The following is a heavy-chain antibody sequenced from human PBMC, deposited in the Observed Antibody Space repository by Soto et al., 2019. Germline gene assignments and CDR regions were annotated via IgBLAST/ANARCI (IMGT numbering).Heavy chain of an antibody. CDR3: TTGQRPIRFLEWLSRYYFDF. Sequence: QLQLVQSGAEVKKPGASVKVSCKVSGYTLAELSMHWVRQAPGKGLEWMGGFNPEDAEKIYAQNFQGRVTMTEDTSTDTAYMELSSLRSEDSAVYYCTTGQRPIRFLEWLSRYYFDFWGQGTLVTVSS. V-gene: IGHV1-24*01. D-gene: IGHD3-3*01. CDR2: FNPEDAEK. J-gene: IGHJ4*02. CDR1: GYTLAELS.